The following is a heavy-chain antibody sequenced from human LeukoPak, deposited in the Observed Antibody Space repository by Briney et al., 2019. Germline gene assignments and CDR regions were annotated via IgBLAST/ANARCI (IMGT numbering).Heavy chain of an antibody. CDR3: ARESIAVAGTVYFQH. CDR1: GFTFSSYS. D-gene: IGHD6-19*01. V-gene: IGHV3-48*01. J-gene: IGHJ1*01. Sequence: PGGSLRLSCAASGFTFSSYSMNWVRQAPGKGLEWVSYISSSSSTIYYADSVKGRFTISRDNAKNSLYLQMNSLRAEDTAVYYCARESIAVAGTVYFQHWGQGTLVTVSS. CDR2: ISSSSSTI.